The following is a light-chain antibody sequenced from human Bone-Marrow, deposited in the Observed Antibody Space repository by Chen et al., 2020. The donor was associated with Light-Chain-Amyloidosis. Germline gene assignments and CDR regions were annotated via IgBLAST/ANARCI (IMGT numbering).Light chain of an antibody. CDR3: ATWDFSGSGQGV. V-gene: IGLV1-47*02. CDR2: RDT. J-gene: IGLJ3*02. CDR1: PSTIGGSF. Sequence: QSVLNQPPSASGTPGQRVTISCSGSPSTIGGSFLSWYRHLPGTAPKLLISRDTHRPSGVPARCSGSKSGTSASLTISGLRSEDEAVYYCATWDFSGSGQGVFGGGTKLTV.